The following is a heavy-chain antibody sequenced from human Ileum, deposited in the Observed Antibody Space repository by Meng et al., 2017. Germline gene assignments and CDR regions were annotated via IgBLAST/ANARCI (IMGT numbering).Heavy chain of an antibody. CDR1: GGSSSSSY. D-gene: IGHD6-13*01. CDR2: IYTSGST. CDR3: ARDGSSWSYYYYGMDV. Sequence: SETLSLTCTVSGGSSSSSYWSWIRQPAGKGLEWIGRIYTSGSTNYNPSLKSRVTMSVDTSKNQFSLKLSSVTAADTAAYYCARDGSSWSYYYYGMDVWGQGTTVTVSS. J-gene: IGHJ6*02. V-gene: IGHV4-4*07.